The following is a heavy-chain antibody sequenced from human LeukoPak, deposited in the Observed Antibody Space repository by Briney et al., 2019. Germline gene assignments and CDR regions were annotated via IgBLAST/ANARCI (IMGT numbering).Heavy chain of an antibody. CDR1: GFTFRSYA. J-gene: IGHJ4*02. V-gene: IGHV3-23*01. CDR2: ISCGCGST. Sequence: GGSLSLSCVASGFTFRSYAMTWVRQAPEKGLEWVSSISCGCGSTYYADSVKGRFTMSRDNSKNTVYLLLNSLRPDDTAVYYCVKESSVRGVSIGDYWGQGTLVTVSS. D-gene: IGHD3-10*01. CDR3: VKESSVRGVSIGDY.